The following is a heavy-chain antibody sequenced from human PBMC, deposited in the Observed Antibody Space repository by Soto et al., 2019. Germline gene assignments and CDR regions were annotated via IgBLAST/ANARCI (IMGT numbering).Heavy chain of an antibody. CDR2: ISWNSGSI. CDR3: AKDASYYDFWSSLDY. J-gene: IGHJ4*02. Sequence: GGSLRLSCAASGFTFDDYAMHWVRQAPGKGLEWVSGISWNSGSIGYADSVKGRFTISRDNAKNSLYLQMNSLRAEDTALYYCAKDASYYDFWSSLDYWGQGTLVTVSS. D-gene: IGHD3-3*01. V-gene: IGHV3-9*01. CDR1: GFTFDDYA.